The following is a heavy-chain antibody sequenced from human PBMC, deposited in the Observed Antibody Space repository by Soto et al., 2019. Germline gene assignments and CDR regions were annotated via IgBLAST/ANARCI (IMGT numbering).Heavy chain of an antibody. Sequence: QVQLVESGGGVVQPGRSLRLSCAASGFIFSSHGLHWVRQAPGKGLEWVAVIWNDGSKKYYAESVKGRFTISRDNSKDTLYMQMTSLRAEDTAVYYCVRYPNSGSYHDYWGQGTLVTVSS. V-gene: IGHV3-33*01. CDR2: IWNDGSKK. CDR1: GFIFSSHG. CDR3: VRYPNSGSYHDY. D-gene: IGHD1-26*01. J-gene: IGHJ4*02.